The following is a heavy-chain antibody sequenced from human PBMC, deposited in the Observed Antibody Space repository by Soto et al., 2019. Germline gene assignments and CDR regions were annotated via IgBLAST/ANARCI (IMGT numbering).Heavy chain of an antibody. Sequence: SETLSLTCTVSGGSISSYYWNWIRQPPGKGLEWIGYIYYSGSTNYNPSLKSRVTISVDTSKNQFSLKLSSVTAADTAVYYCARASQYIFVAWYIFDPWGQGTLVTVSS. D-gene: IGHD1-1*01. CDR3: ARASQYIFVAWYIFDP. CDR2: IYYSGST. J-gene: IGHJ5*02. CDR1: GGSISSYY. V-gene: IGHV4-59*01.